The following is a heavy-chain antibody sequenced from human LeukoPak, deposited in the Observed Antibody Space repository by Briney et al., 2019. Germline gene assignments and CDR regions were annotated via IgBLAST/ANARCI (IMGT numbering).Heavy chain of an antibody. J-gene: IGHJ6*02. Sequence: GGSLRLSCAASGFTFSSYWTHWVRQAPGKGLLWVSRINSDGTTTYYADSVKGRFTISRDNAKNTLYLQVNSLRADDTAVYYCARGNYYGMDVWGQGTTVTVSS. CDR3: ARGNYYGMDV. V-gene: IGHV3-74*01. CDR1: GFTFSSYW. CDR2: INSDGTTT.